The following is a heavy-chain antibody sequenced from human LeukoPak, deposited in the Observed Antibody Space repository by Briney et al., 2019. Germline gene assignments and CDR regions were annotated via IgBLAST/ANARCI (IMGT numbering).Heavy chain of an antibody. Sequence: GGSLRLSCAASGFTFSDYGMHWVRQAPGKGLEWEAVIPYDGSNKYYADSVKGRFTLSRDNSKNTLYLQMNRLRTEDTAVYYCAKVKTSSFYYFDNWGQGTLVTVSS. J-gene: IGHJ4*02. V-gene: IGHV3-30*18. CDR3: AKVKTSSFYYFDN. CDR2: IPYDGSNK. D-gene: IGHD2-2*01. CDR1: GFTFSDYG.